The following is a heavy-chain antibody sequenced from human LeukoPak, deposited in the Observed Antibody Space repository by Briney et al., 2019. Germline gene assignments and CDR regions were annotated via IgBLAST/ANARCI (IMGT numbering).Heavy chain of an antibody. V-gene: IGHV1-2*06. CDR2: INPNSGGT. J-gene: IGHJ4*02. D-gene: IGHD1-26*01. CDR1: GYTFTGYY. CDR3: ARVKGGGSYYYFDY. Sequence: GASVKVSCKASGYTFTGYYMHWVRQAPGQGLEWMGRINPNSGGTNYAQKFQGRVTITRDTSASTAYMELSSLRSEDTAVYYCARVKGGGSYYYFDYWGQGTLVTVSS.